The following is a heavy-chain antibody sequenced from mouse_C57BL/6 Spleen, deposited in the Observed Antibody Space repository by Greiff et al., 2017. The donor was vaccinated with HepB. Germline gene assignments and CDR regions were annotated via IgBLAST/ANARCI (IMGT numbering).Heavy chain of an antibody. Sequence: EVQRVESEGGLVQPGSSMKLSCTASGFTFSDYYMAWVRQVPEKGLEWVANINYDGSSTYYLDSLKSRFIISRDNAKNILYLQMSSLKSEDTATYYCARARIYPLGEYFDYWGQGTTLTVSS. CDR3: ARARIYPLGEYFDY. V-gene: IGHV5-16*01. CDR2: INYDGSST. D-gene: IGHD2-1*01. CDR1: GFTFSDYY. J-gene: IGHJ2*01.